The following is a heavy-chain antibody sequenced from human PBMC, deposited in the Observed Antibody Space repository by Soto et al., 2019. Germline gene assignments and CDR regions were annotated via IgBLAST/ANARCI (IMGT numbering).Heavy chain of an antibody. CDR2: IGGSGGGT. Sequence: DVQLLESVGGLVQPGGSLRLSCAASGFTFSSFAMTWVRQAPGKGLEWVSGIGGSGGGTYNADSVEGRFIISRDNSKNNLYLQMNSLRAEDTAVYYCAKSGGHCLSTRCCATDWYFDLWGRGTGVTVSS. J-gene: IGHJ2*01. D-gene: IGHD2-2*01. CDR3: AKSGGHCLSTRCCATDWYFDL. CDR1: GFTFSSFA. V-gene: IGHV3-23*01.